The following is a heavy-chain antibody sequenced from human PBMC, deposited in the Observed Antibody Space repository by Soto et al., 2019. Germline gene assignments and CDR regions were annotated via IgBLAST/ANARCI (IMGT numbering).Heavy chain of an antibody. J-gene: IGHJ4*02. CDR3: SRRSSGWYFDY. CDR1: GFTFSSYA. D-gene: IGHD6-19*01. Sequence: GGSLRLSCAASGFTFSSYAMSWVRQAPGKGLEWVSVISGSGGSTYYADSVKGRFTISRDKSKNTLYLQMNSLRAEDTAVYYCSRRSSGWYFDYWGQGTLVTVSS. V-gene: IGHV3-23*01. CDR2: ISGSGGST.